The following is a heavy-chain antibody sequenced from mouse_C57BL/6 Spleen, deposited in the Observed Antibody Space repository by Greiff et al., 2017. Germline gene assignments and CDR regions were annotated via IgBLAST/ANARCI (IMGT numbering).Heavy chain of an antibody. V-gene: IGHV1-64*01. CDR3: ARFWDDWYFDV. CDR2: IHPNSGST. J-gene: IGHJ1*03. D-gene: IGHD4-1*01. Sequence: VQLQQPGAELVKPGASVKLSCKASGYTFTSYWMHWVKQRPGQGLEWIGMIHPNSGSTNYNEKFKSKATLTVDKSSSTAYMQLSSLTSEDSAVYYCARFWDDWYFDVWGTGTTVTVSS. CDR1: GYTFTSYW.